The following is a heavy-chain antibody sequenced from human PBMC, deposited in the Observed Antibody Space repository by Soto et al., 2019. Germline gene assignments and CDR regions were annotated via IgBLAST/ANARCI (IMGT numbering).Heavy chain of an antibody. D-gene: IGHD6-6*01. CDR1: GYTFTGYY. Sequence: ASVKVSCKASGYTFTGYYMHWVRQAPGQGLEWMGWINPNSGGTNYAQKFQGWVTMTRDTSISTAYMELSRLRSDDTAVYYCARRSSSSSWSSEYYGIDVWGQGTTVTVSS. CDR2: INPNSGGT. J-gene: IGHJ6*02. CDR3: ARRSSSSSWSSEYYGIDV. V-gene: IGHV1-2*04.